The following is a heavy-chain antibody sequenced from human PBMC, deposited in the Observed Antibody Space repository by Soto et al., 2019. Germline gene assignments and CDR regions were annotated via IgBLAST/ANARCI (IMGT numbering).Heavy chain of an antibody. Sequence: EVQLVESGGGLVQPGGSLRLSCAASGFTFSNYWMHWVRQLPGKGLVWVSAINSDGSDTRYADSVKGRFTISRDNAKNTLYLQMNSLSVEDTAVYYCTNQSHTGMWGQGTLVTVSS. CDR2: INSDGSDT. CDR3: TNQSHTGM. CDR1: GFTFSNYW. J-gene: IGHJ4*02. D-gene: IGHD7-27*01. V-gene: IGHV3-74*01.